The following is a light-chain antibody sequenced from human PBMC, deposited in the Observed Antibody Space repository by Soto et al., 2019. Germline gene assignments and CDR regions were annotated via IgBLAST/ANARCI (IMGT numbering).Light chain of an antibody. CDR2: EVS. CDR3: SSHAGSTFYV. CDR1: RSDVGAYNF. J-gene: IGLJ1*01. Sequence: QSALTQPPSASGSPGQSVTISCAGTRSDVGAYNFVSWYQQHPGKAPKLMIYEVSKRPSGVPDRFSASKSGNTASLTVSGLQAEDEADYYCSSHAGSTFYVFGTGTKVTVL. V-gene: IGLV2-8*01.